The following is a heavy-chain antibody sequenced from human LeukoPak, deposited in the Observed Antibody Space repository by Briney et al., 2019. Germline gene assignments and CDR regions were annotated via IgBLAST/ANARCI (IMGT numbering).Heavy chain of an antibody. CDR3: ARNARKGERDY. CDR2: IIPIFGTA. V-gene: IGHV1-69*01. J-gene: IGHJ4*02. Sequence: GASVKVSCKASGDTFSSYAISWVRQAPGQGLEWMGGIIPIFGTANYAQKFQGRVTITADESTSTAYMELSSLRSEDTAVYYCARNARKGERDYWGQGTLVTVSS. CDR1: GDTFSSYA. D-gene: IGHD3-16*01.